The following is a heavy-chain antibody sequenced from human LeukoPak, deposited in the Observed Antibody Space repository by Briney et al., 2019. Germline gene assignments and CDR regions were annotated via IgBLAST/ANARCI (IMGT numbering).Heavy chain of an antibody. D-gene: IGHD2-21*02. CDR3: ARDLRKSADYYFDY. Sequence: GRSPRLSCAASGFTFSNYAIHWVRQAPGKGLEWVAVISSDGRDKHYADSVKGRFTISRDNSKNTLYMQMNSLRTEDTAIYYCARDLRKSADYYFDYWGQGSLVTVSS. V-gene: IGHV3-30*04. J-gene: IGHJ4*02. CDR1: GFTFSNYA. CDR2: ISSDGRDK.